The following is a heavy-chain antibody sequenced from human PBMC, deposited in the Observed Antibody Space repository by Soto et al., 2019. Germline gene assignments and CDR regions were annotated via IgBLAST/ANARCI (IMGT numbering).Heavy chain of an antibody. CDR1: GGSISGHH. J-gene: IGHJ6*02. D-gene: IGHD6-13*01. Sequence: PSETLSLTCTVSGGSISGHHRSWIRQPPGKGLEYIGYIYFRGSTNYNPSLKSRVTMSVDTSRNLFSLKVNSVTAADTAVYYCARQQLLPYYYALDVWGQGTTVTVSS. V-gene: IGHV4-59*11. CDR2: IYFRGST. CDR3: ARQQLLPYYYALDV.